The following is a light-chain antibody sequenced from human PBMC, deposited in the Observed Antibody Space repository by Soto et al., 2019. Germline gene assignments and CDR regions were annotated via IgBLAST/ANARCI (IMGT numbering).Light chain of an antibody. V-gene: IGKV3-11*01. CDR2: DDS. Sequence: EVVLTQSPATLSFSPGDTATLSCGASQSVSSSLAWYQQKPGQTHRILIYDDSSRATGIKDRFGGSGSGTDFTLTIRSIEPEDFAVYHCKQSGDSHLTLGGGQKVDIK. J-gene: IGKJ4*01. CDR3: KQSGDSHLT. CDR1: QSVSSS.